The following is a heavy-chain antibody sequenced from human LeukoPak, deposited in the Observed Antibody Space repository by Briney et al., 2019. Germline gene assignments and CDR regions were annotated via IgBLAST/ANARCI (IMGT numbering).Heavy chain of an antibody. Sequence: GGSLRLSCAASGFTFSSYGMHWVRQAPGKGLEWVSVIYSGGSTYYADSVKGRFTISRDNSKNTLYLQMNSLRAEDTAVYYCARDSFYCGGDCLNDYWGQGTLVTVSS. CDR3: ARDSFYCGGDCLNDY. J-gene: IGHJ4*02. V-gene: IGHV3-53*01. D-gene: IGHD2-21*02. CDR2: IYSGGST. CDR1: GFTFSSYG.